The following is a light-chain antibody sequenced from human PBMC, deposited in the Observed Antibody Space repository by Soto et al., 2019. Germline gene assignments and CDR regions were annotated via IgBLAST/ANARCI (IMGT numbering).Light chain of an antibody. J-gene: IGKJ5*01. CDR2: GAF. CDR1: PSVTNF. Sequence: EIVLTQSPATLSLSPGERATLSCRASPSVTNFLAWYQQKPGQAPRLLIYGAFNRATGIPARFSGSGSATDYTLTISSLAPEDSAVYYCQHCNVWPPVTFGQGTRLDSK. CDR3: QHCNVWPPVT. V-gene: IGKV3-11*01.